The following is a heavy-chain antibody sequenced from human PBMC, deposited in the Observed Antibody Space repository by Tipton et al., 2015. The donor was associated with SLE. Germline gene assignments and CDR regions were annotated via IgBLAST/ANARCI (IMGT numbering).Heavy chain of an antibody. D-gene: IGHD6-13*01. CDR3: ARVLGAPIGQQLGYFDY. J-gene: IGHJ4*02. CDR1: GGSISSSSYY. CDR2: IYYSGST. Sequence: TLSLTCTVSGGSISSSSYYWGWIRQPPGKGLEWIGSIYYSGSTYYSPSLKSRVTISVDTSKNQFSLKLSSVTAADTAVYYCARVLGAPIGQQLGYFDYWGQGTLVTVSS. V-gene: IGHV4-39*07.